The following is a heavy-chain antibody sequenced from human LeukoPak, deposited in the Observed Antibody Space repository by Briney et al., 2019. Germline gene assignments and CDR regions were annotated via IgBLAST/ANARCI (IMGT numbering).Heavy chain of an antibody. CDR2: ISAYNGNT. V-gene: IGHV1-18*01. J-gene: IGHJ4*02. D-gene: IGHD3-22*01. CDR3: ARHLYDSSGYYAGFDY. CDR1: GYTFTSYG. Sequence: GASVKVSCKASGYTFTSYGIRWVRQAPGQGLEWMGWISAYNGNTNYAQKLQGRVTMTTDTSTSTAYMELRSLRSDDTAVYYCARHLYDSSGYYAGFDYWGQGTLVTVSS.